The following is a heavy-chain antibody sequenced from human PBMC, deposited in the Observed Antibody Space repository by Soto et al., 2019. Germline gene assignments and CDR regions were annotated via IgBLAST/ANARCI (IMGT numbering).Heavy chain of an antibody. CDR2: ISGSGGST. V-gene: IGHV3-23*01. CDR1: GFTFSSYA. CDR3: ASTGTHCSSTSCYPGNYGMDV. Sequence: PGGSLRLSCAASGFTFSSYAMSWVRQAPGKGLEWVSAISGSGGSTYYADSVKGRFTISRDNSKNTLYLQMNSLRAEDTAVYYCASTGTHCSSTSCYPGNYGMDVWGQGTTVTVSS. D-gene: IGHD2-2*01. J-gene: IGHJ6*02.